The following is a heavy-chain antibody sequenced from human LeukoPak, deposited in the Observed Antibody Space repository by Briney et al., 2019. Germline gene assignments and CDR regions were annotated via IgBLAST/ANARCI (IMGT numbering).Heavy chain of an antibody. CDR2: IIPIFGTA. J-gene: IGHJ4*02. Sequence: ASVKVSCKASGGTFSSYAISWVRQAPGQGLEWMGGIIPIFGTANYAQKFQGRVTITTDESTSTAYMELSSLRSEDTAVYYCARVFRGRGGRVPAALDYWGQGTLVTVSS. V-gene: IGHV1-69*05. CDR3: ARVFRGRGGRVPAALDY. CDR1: GGTFSSYA. D-gene: IGHD2-2*01.